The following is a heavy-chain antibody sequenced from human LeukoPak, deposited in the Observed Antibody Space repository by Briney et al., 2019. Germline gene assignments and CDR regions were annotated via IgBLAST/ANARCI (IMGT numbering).Heavy chain of an antibody. CDR3: AKHMRATNTYSFFGLDV. J-gene: IGHJ6*02. Sequence: PGRSLRLSCAATGFTFKDYGMHWVPQPPGKGLEWVSSINWNGGGTDYADSVKGRFTISRDNAKDSLYLQLSSLRPEDTALYYCAKHMRATNTYSFFGLDVWGQGTTVTVSS. CDR1: GFTFKDYG. D-gene: IGHD1-26*01. V-gene: IGHV3-9*01. CDR2: INWNGGGT.